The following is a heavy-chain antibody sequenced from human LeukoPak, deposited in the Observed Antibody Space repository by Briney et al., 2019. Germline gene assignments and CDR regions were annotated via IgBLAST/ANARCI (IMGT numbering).Heavy chain of an antibody. Sequence: GGSLRLSCAASGFTFSSNGMSWVRQAPGKGLGWVSAISGSGGSTYYADSVKGRFTISRDNSKNTLYLQMNSLRAEDTAVYYCAKAGLKKSIYYYGSGSYGHYYYMDVWGRGTTVTISS. CDR3: AKAGLKKSIYYYGSGSYGHYYYMDV. CDR2: ISGSGGST. V-gene: IGHV3-23*01. CDR1: GFTFSSNG. D-gene: IGHD3-10*01. J-gene: IGHJ6*03.